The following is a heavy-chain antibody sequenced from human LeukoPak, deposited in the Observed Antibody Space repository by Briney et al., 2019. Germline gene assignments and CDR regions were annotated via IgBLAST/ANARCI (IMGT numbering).Heavy chain of an antibody. V-gene: IGHV3-21*01. CDR1: GFTFSSYG. CDR3: ARDSGYDYGY. CDR2: ISSSSSYI. J-gene: IGHJ4*02. Sequence: GGSLRLSCAASGFTFSSYGMHWVRQAPGKGLEWVSSISSSSSYIYYADSVKGRFTISRDNAKNSLYLQMNSLRAEDTAVYYCARDSGYDYGYWGQGTLVTVSS. D-gene: IGHD5-12*01.